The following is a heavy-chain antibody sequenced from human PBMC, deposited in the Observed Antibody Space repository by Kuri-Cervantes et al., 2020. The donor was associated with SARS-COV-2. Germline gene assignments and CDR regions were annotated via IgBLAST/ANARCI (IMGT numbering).Heavy chain of an antibody. J-gene: IGHJ6*02. V-gene: IGHV1-46*01. CDR3: ARDLPGFLEWLGHWVSGMDV. CDR2: INPSGGST. D-gene: IGHD3-3*01. Sequence: ASVKVSCKASGYTFTSYYMHWVRQAPGQGLEWMGIINPSGGSTSYAQKFQGRVTMTRDTSTSTVYMELSGLRSEDTAVYYCARDLPGFLEWLGHWVSGMDVWGQGTTVTVSS. CDR1: GYTFTSYY.